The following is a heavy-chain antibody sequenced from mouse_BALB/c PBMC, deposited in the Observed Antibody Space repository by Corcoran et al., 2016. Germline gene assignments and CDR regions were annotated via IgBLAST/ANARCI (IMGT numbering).Heavy chain of an antibody. J-gene: IGHJ4*01. D-gene: IGHD4-1*01. Sequence: QIQLVQSGPELKKPGETVKIACKTAGYTFTNYGMNWVKQAPGKGLKWMGWINTYTGEPTYADDIKGRFAFSLETSASTAYLQINNLKNEDTATYFCARSGNWDAMDYWGQGTSVTVSS. CDR3: ARSGNWDAMDY. CDR1: GYTFTNYG. V-gene: IGHV9-3-1*01. CDR2: INTYTGEP.